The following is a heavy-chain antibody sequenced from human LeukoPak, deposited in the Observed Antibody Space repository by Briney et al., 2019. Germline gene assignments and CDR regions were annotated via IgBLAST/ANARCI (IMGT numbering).Heavy chain of an antibody. CDR2: IGPDGNEK. D-gene: IGHD3-16*01. J-gene: IGHJ6*02. Sequence: GGSLRLSCAASGFTFSSHWMGWVRQAPGKGLEWVANIGPDGNEKNHVDSVKGRFTISRENAKNSLYLQMNSLKADETAVYFCARVLLGNAHDTMEVWGQGTTITVSS. CDR1: GFTFSSHW. V-gene: IGHV3-7*01. CDR3: ARVLLGNAHDTMEV.